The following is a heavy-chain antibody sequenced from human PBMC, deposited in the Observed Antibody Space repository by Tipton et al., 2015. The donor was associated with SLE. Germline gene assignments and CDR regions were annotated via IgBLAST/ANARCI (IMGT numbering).Heavy chain of an antibody. V-gene: IGHV3-23*03. Sequence: SLRLSCAVYGGSFSGYYWSWIRQPPGKGLEWVSVIYSGGSSTYYADSVKGRFTISRDNSKNTLYLQMNSLRAEDTAVYYCAKRPAGSGAFDIWGQGTMVTVSS. CDR2: IYSGGSST. CDR1: GGSFSGYY. D-gene: IGHD3-10*01. CDR3: AKRPAGSGAFDI. J-gene: IGHJ3*02.